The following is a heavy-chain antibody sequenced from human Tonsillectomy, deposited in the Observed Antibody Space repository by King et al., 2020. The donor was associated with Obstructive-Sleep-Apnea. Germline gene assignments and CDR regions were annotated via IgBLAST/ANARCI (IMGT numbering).Heavy chain of an antibody. CDR3: TTGPPPMVVVAHYYGMDV. V-gene: IGHV3-15*01. CDR2: IKSKTDSGTT. J-gene: IGHJ6*02. CDR1: GFTFSNTW. Sequence: VQLVESGGGLVKPGGSLRLSCAASGFTFSNTWMSWVRQAPGKGLEWVGHIKSKTDSGTTDYAAPVKGRFTISRDDSKNTLYLQMNSLKTEDTAVYYCTTGPPPMVVVAHYYGMDVWGQGTTVTVSS. D-gene: IGHD2-15*01.